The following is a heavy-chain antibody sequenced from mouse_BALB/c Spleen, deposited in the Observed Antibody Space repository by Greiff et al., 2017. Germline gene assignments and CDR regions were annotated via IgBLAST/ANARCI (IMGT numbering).Heavy chain of an antibody. V-gene: IGHV3-6*02. CDR2: ISYDGSN. CDR3: ARGWGPLFAY. J-gene: IGHJ3*01. D-gene: IGHD1-1*02. CDR1: GYSITSGYY. Sequence: EVQVVESGPGLVKPSQSLSLTCSVTGYSITSGYYWNWIRQFPGNKLEWMGYISYDGSNNYNPSLKNRISITRDTSKNQFFLKLNSVTTEDTATYYCARGWGPLFAYWGQGTLVTVSA.